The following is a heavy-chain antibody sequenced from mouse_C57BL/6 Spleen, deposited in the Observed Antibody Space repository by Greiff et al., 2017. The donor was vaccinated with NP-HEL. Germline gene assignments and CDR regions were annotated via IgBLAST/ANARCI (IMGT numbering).Heavy chain of an antibody. D-gene: IGHD2-3*01. J-gene: IGHJ2*01. CDR3: TRWLLRIYFDY. V-gene: IGHV1-15*01. Sequence: VKLMESGAELVRPGASVTLSCKASGYTFTDYEMHWVKQTPVHGLEWIGAIDPETGGTAYNQKFKGKAILTADKSSSTAYMELRSLTSEDSAVYYCTRWLLRIYFDYWGQGTTLTVSS. CDR1: GYTFTDYE. CDR2: IDPETGGT.